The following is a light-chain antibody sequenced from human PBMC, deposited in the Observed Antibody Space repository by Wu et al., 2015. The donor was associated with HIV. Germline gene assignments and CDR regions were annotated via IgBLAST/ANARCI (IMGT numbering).Light chain of an antibody. J-gene: IGKJ1*01. V-gene: IGKV3-15*01. CDR3: QQYNNWPRT. CDR1: QSVSTN. Sequence: EIVMTQSPATLSVSPGERATLSCRASQSVSTNLAWYQHKPGQAPRLLIYGASARATGIPDRFSGSGSGTEFTLTINSLQSEDFTFYYCQQYNNWPRTFGQGTKVEIK. CDR2: GAS.